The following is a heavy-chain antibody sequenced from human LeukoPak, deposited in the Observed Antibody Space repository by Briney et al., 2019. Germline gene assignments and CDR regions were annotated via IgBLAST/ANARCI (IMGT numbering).Heavy chain of an antibody. D-gene: IGHD5-24*01. J-gene: IGHJ3*02. CDR2: ISGSGGST. Sequence: GPLRLSCAASGFTFSSYAMNWVRQAPGKGLEWVSGISGSGGSTYYADSVKGRFTISRDNSKNTLYLQMNSLRAEDTAVYYCAKEYGTVEMATIYAFDIWGQGTMVTVSS. CDR3: AKEYGTVEMATIYAFDI. V-gene: IGHV3-23*01. CDR1: GFTFSSYA.